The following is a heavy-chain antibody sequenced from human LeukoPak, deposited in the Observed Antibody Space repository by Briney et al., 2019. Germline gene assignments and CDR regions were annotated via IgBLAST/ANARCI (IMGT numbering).Heavy chain of an antibody. D-gene: IGHD3-16*02. J-gene: IGHJ4*02. V-gene: IGHV3-30-3*01. Sequence: GGSLRLSCVVSGFTFSNYAMHWVRQAPGKGLEWVAVISYDGSNKYYADSVKGRFTISRDNSKNTLYLQMNSLRVEDTAVYYCASNGDAWELSTSGIGYWGQGTLVTVSS. CDR1: GFTFSNYA. CDR3: ASNGDAWELSTSGIGY. CDR2: ISYDGSNK.